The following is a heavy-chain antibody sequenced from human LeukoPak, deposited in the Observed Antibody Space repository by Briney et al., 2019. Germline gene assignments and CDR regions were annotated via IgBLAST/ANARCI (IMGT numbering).Heavy chain of an antibody. Sequence: SETLSLACTVSGGSVSSYYWSWIRQPPGKGLEWIGCIYYTGSTNYNPSLKSRVTISVATSKNQFSLKLSSVTAADTAVYYCARVTSGYDYDWFDPWGQGTLVTVSS. J-gene: IGHJ5*02. CDR1: GGSVSSYY. CDR3: ARVTSGYDYDWFDP. CDR2: IYYTGST. D-gene: IGHD5-12*01. V-gene: IGHV4-59*02.